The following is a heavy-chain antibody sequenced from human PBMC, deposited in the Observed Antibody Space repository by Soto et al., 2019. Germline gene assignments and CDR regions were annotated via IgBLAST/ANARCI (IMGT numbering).Heavy chain of an antibody. Sequence: ASVKVSCKASGYTFTGYYMHWVRQAPGQGLEWMGWINPNSGGTNYAQKFQGRVTMTRDTSISTAYMELSRLRSDATAVYYCARESFDFWRGYYYYYYGMDVLCQGTTVTVS. D-gene: IGHD3-3*01. CDR2: INPNSGGT. CDR3: ARESFDFWRGYYYYYYGMDV. CDR1: GYTFTGYY. J-gene: IGHJ6*02. V-gene: IGHV1-2*02.